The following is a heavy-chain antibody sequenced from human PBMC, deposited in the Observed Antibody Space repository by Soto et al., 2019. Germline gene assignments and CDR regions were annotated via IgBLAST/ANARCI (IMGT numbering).Heavy chain of an antibody. CDR1: GYTFTSYG. V-gene: IGHV1-18*01. D-gene: IGHD2-21*01. CDR2: ISAYNGNT. Sequence: ASVKVSCKASGYTFTSYGISWVRQAPGQGLEWMGWISAYNGNTNYAQKLQGRVTMTTDTSTSTAYMELRSLRSDDTAVYYCARDRGGDAKRNYYYGMDVWGRGTTVTVSS. CDR3: ARDRGGDAKRNYYYGMDV. J-gene: IGHJ6*01.